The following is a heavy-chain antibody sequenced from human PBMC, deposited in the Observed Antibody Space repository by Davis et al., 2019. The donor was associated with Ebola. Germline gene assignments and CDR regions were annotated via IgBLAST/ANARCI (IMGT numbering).Heavy chain of an antibody. CDR2: INGDGNTI. Sequence: GESLKISCAASGSTFSSYWMHWVRQAPGKGLVWVSRINGDGNTIGYADSVKGRFTISRDTSTNTLYLQMNSLRAEDTALYYCAKSQLEGYYYGMDVWGQGTTVTVSS. CDR1: GSTFSSYW. D-gene: IGHD1-1*01. CDR3: AKSQLEGYYYGMDV. J-gene: IGHJ6*02. V-gene: IGHV3-74*01.